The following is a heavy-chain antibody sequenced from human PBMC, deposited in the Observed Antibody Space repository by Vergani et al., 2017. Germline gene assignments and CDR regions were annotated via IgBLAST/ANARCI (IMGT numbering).Heavy chain of an antibody. V-gene: IGHV3-15*01. CDR1: GFTFSNAW. Sequence: EVQLVESGGGLVKPGGSLRLSCAASGFTFSNAWMRWVRQAPGKGLAWVGRIKSKTDGGTTDYAAPVKGRFTISRDDSKNTLYLQMNSLKTEDTAVYYCSTDILVVPAATVTTRYYFDYWGQGTLVTVSS. D-gene: IGHD2-2*01. CDR2: IKSKTDGGTT. J-gene: IGHJ4*02. CDR3: STDILVVPAATVTTRYYFDY.